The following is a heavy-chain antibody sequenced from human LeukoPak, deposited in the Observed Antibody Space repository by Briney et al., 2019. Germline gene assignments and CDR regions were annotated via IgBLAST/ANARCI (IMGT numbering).Heavy chain of an antibody. V-gene: IGHV3-13*01. CDR3: ARGPPRGKYYYMDV. D-gene: IGHD1-1*01. CDR2: IGTASDT. CDR1: GFTFSSFD. J-gene: IGHJ6*03. Sequence: GGSLRLFCAASGFTFSSFDMLWVRHPTGQGLEWVSTIGTASDTYYPGSVEGRLTLSRDNAKNSLYLQMNSLTAGDTAVYYCARGPPRGKYYYMDVWGKGTTVTVSS.